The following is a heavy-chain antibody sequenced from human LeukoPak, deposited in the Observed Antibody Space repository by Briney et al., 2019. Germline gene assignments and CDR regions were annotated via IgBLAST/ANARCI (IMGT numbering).Heavy chain of an antibody. CDR2: IKQDGSEK. J-gene: IGHJ6*03. CDR3: ARDGSYYYMDV. CDR1: GFTFSSYW. D-gene: IGHD3-10*01. Sequence: GESLKISCAASGFTFSSYWMSWVRQAPGRGLEWVANIKQDGSEKYYVDSVKGRFTVSRDNAKNSLYLQMNSLRAEDTAVYYCARDGSYYYMDVWGKGTTVTVSS. V-gene: IGHV3-7*01.